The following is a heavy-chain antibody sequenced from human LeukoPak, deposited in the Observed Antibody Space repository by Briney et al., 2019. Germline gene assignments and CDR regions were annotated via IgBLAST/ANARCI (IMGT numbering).Heavy chain of an antibody. CDR2: VYYSGTI. D-gene: IGHD4/OR15-4a*01. J-gene: IGHJ5*02. V-gene: IGHV4-39*07. Sequence: SETLSLTCSVSGASITSGAYYWAWLRQPPGKGLEWIGSVYYSGTINYNPSLKGRVSISRDMSKNQVSLNLNSVNATDTAVYYCARRDYAAWFDPWGQGTLVTVSS. CDR1: GASITSGAYY. CDR3: ARRDYAAWFDP.